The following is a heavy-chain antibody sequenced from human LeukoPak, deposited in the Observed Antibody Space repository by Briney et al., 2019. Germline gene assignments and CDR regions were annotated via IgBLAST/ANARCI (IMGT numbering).Heavy chain of an antibody. CDR3: VRGAPIRVAVAATFDP. CDR1: GYTFTSYA. V-gene: IGHV1-3*01. Sequence: GASVKVSCKASGYTFTSYAMQWVRQAPGQRLEWMGWINAANGNTQYSQKFQGRVTITRDTSASTAYMELSSLRSEDTAVYYCVRGAPIRVAVAATFDPWGQGTLVTVPS. D-gene: IGHD6-19*01. CDR2: INAANGNT. J-gene: IGHJ5*02.